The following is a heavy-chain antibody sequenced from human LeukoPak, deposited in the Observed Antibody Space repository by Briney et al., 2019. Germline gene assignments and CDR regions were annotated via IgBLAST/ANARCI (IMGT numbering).Heavy chain of an antibody. CDR1: SYTFTSYS. J-gene: IGHJ4*02. CDR2: INTYNGNT. Sequence: ASVKVSCKASSYTFTSYSISWVRQAPGQGLEWVGWINTYNGNTNYPQKFQGRVTMTRDTSTSTVYMELSSLRSEDTAVYYCARGDGYNYVRWDYWGQGTLVTVSS. D-gene: IGHD5-12*01. V-gene: IGHV1-18*01. CDR3: ARGDGYNYVRWDY.